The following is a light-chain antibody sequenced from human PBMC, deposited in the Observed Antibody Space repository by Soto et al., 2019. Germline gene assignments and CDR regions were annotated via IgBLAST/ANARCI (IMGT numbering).Light chain of an antibody. CDR1: SSDVGGYNH. CDR3: SSYTSSSTVV. V-gene: IGLV2-14*03. J-gene: IGLJ3*02. Sequence: QSALTQPASVSGSPGQSITISCTGSSSDVGGYNHVSWYQQHPGKAPKLMIYDVSNRTSGVSNRFSGSKSGNTASLTISGLQAEDESDYYCSSYTSSSTVVFGGGTKLTVL. CDR2: DVS.